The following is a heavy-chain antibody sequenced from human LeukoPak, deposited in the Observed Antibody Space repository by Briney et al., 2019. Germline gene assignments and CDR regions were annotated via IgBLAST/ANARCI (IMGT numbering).Heavy chain of an antibody. CDR1: GFTFSVYS. D-gene: IGHD1-1*01. V-gene: IGHV3-21*01. CDR3: VRDLLGSGSTTAYLHH. J-gene: IGHJ1*01. CDR2: ISRRSRHV. Sequence: GGSLRLSCTASGFTFSVYSMNWVRQAPGKGLEWVSSISRRSRHVYYAGSVKGRFTISRDNAWNSLYLQMNSLRAEDMAVYFCVRDLLGSGSTTAYLHHWGQGTLVTVSS.